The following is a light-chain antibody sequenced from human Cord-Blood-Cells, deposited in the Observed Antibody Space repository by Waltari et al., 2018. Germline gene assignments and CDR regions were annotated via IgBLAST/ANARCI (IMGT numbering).Light chain of an antibody. Sequence: ESVLTQSPGTLSLSPGERATLSCRASQSVSSSYLAWYQQKPGQAPRLLIYGASSRATGIPDRFSGRGSGTDFTITISRLEPEDFAVYYCQQYGSSPRFTFGRGTKVDIK. CDR1: QSVSSSY. CDR2: GAS. J-gene: IGKJ3*01. V-gene: IGKV3-20*01. CDR3: QQYGSSPRFT.